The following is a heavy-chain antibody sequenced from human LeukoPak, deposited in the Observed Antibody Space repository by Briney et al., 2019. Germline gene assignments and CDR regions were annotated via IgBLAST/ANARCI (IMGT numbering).Heavy chain of an antibody. V-gene: IGHV4-39*01. Sequence: SETLSLTCTLSVGSMSSSSYYWGWIRQPPGKGLEWIGSIYYSGSTYYHPSLKSRVTISVDTSKNQFSLELSSVTAADTAVYYCASVDYYDSSGYYPAGAFDIWGQGTMVTVSS. CDR1: VGSMSSSSYY. CDR3: ASVDYYDSSGYYPAGAFDI. D-gene: IGHD3-22*01. J-gene: IGHJ3*02. CDR2: IYYSGST.